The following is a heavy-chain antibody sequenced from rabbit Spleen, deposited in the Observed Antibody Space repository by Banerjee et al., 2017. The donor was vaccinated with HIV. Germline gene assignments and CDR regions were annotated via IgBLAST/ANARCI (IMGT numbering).Heavy chain of an antibody. CDR1: GFTLSSYY. V-gene: IGHV1S7*01. Sequence: QLEESAGGLVQPGGSLKLSCKASGFTLSSYYMNWVRQAPGKGLEWIGYIDPAFGITYYANGVSGRFSISRENAQSTVFLQMTSLTAADTATYFCAREDNVGNTATYGLSLWGQGTLVTVS. CDR2: IDPAFGIT. J-gene: IGHJ4*01. CDR3: AREDNVGNTATYGLSL. D-gene: IGHD6-1*01.